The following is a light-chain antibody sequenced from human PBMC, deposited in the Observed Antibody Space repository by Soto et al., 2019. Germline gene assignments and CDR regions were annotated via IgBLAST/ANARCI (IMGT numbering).Light chain of an antibody. CDR1: QSISIW. Sequence: DIHMTQSPSTLSASVGDRVTIPCRASQSISIWLAWSQQRPGKAPTLLIYKTSSLENGAPSRFSGGGSGTEFTLTISSLQPDDFATSYCQQYNTYPLTFGGGTKVEIK. V-gene: IGKV1-5*03. CDR3: QQYNTYPLT. J-gene: IGKJ4*01. CDR2: KTS.